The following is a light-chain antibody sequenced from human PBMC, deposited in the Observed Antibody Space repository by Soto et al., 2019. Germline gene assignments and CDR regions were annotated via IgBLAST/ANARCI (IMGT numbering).Light chain of an antibody. CDR1: SSDVGGYNY. J-gene: IGLJ2*01. CDR2: EVS. CDR3: SSYTSSSTLDVV. Sequence: QSALTQPASVSGSPGQSITISCTGTSSDVGGYNYVSWYQQHPGKAPKLMIYEVSNRPSGVSNRFSGSKSGNTASLTISALQAEDEADYYCSSYTSSSTLDVVFGGGTKLTVL. V-gene: IGLV2-14*01.